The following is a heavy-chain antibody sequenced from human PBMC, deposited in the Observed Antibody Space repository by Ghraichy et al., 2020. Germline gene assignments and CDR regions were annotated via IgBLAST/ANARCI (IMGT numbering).Heavy chain of an antibody. CDR3: ARDPQGSFDY. Sequence: GGSLRLSCAASGFTFSSYSMNWVRQAPGKGLEWVSYISSATRTMYYADSVKGRFTISRDNAKNSLYLQMNSLRDEDTAGYYCARDPQGSFDYWGQGTLVTVSS. CDR2: ISSATRTM. J-gene: IGHJ4*02. CDR1: GFTFSSYS. V-gene: IGHV3-48*02.